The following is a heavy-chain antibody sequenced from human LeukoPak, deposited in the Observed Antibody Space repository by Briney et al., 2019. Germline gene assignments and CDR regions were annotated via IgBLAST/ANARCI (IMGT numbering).Heavy chain of an antibody. CDR2: IYYSGST. D-gene: IGHD3-16*01. CDR1: GGSISSGGYY. CDR3: ARAEVYDDYVFDY. J-gene: IGHJ4*02. V-gene: IGHV4-31*03. Sequence: SETLSLTCTVSGGSISSGGYYWSWIRQHPGKGLEWIGYIYYSGSTYYNPSLKSRVTISVDTSKNQFSLKLSSVTAADTAVYYCARAEVYDDYVFDYWGQGTLVTVSS.